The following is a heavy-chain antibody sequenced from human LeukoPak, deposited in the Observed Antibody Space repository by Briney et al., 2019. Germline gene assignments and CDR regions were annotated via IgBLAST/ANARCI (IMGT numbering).Heavy chain of an antibody. CDR3: AKEAGGLRDVRYFQY. V-gene: IGHV4-59*01. Sequence: SETLSLTCTVSGGSISNYFWSWIRQTPGKGLEWIGYIFYNGSTNYYPSLKSRVSISVDTSKNQFSLKITSVTAADTAVYYCAKEAGGLRDVRYFQYWGQGTLVTVSS. CDR1: GGSISNYF. D-gene: IGHD3-16*01. CDR2: IFYNGST. J-gene: IGHJ1*01.